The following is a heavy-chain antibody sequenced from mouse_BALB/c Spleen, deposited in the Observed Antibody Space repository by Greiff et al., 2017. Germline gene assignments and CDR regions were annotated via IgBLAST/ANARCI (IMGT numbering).Heavy chain of an antibody. J-gene: IGHJ4*01. CDR3: ARWGGSSYAMDY. Sequence: QVQLQQPGAELVKPGASVKMSCKASGYTFTSYNMHWVKQTPGQGLEWIGAIYPGNGDTSYNQKFKGKATLTADKSSSTAYMQLSSLTSEDSAVYYCARWGGSSYAMDYWGQGTSVTVSS. D-gene: IGHD1-1*01. V-gene: IGHV1-12*01. CDR1: GYTFTSYN. CDR2: IYPGNGDT.